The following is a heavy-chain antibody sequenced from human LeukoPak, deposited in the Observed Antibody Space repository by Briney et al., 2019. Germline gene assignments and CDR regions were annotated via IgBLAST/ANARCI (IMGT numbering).Heavy chain of an antibody. CDR3: ARDSWGLDY. D-gene: IGHD3-16*01. CDR2: ISWNGGSV. J-gene: IGHJ4*02. Sequence: GGSLRLSCAASGFIFDDYAMHWVRQAPGKGLEWVSGISWNGGSVVYADSVKGRFTISRDNTKNSLYLQMNSLRAEDTAVYYCARDSWGLDYWGQGTLVTVSS. CDR1: GFIFDDYA. V-gene: IGHV3-9*01.